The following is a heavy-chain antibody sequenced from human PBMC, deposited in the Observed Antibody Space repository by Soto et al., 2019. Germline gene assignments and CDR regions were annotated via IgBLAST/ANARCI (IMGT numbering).Heavy chain of an antibody. D-gene: IGHD4-17*01. CDR1: GGTFSSYS. CDR2: IIPIFGTA. Sequence: QVQLVQSGAEVKKPGSSVKVSCKAYGGTFSSYSINWVRQAPGQGLEWMGEIIPIFGTANYAQKFQGRVTITADETTSTAYMELRSLRAEDTAVYYFARDGGRHYGDIDNWGQGTLVTVT. CDR3: ARDGGRHYGDIDN. J-gene: IGHJ4*02. V-gene: IGHV1-69*01.